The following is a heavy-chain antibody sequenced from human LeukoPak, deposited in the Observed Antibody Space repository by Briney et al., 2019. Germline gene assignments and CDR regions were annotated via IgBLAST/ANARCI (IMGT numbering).Heavy chain of an antibody. CDR3: ARGPYYYDSSGYYGGFFFDY. Sequence: SETLSLTCTVPGGSISSGDYYWSWIRQPPGKGLEWIGYIYYSGSTNYNPSLKSRVTISVDTSKNQFSLKLSSVTAADTAVYYCARGPYYYDSSGYYGGFFFDYWGQGTLVTVSS. J-gene: IGHJ4*02. CDR2: IYYSGST. V-gene: IGHV4-61*08. CDR1: GGSISSGDYY. D-gene: IGHD3-22*01.